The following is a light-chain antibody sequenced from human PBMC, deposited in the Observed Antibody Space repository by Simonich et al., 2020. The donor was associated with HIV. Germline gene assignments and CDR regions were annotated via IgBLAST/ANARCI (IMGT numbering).Light chain of an antibody. J-gene: IGLJ3*02. CDR3: SSYTSSSTWV. CDR2: DVS. CDR1: SSGVGGYNY. V-gene: IGLV2-14*01. Sequence: QSALTQPASVSGSPGQSITISCTGTSSGVGGYNYVSWYQQHPGKAPTLMIYDVSKRPSGVSNRCAGSKSGNTASLTISGLQAEDEADYYCSSYTSSSTWVFGGGTKLTVL.